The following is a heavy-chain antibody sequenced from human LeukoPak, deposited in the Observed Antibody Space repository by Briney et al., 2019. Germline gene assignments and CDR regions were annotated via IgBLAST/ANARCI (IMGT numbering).Heavy chain of an antibody. J-gene: IGHJ6*02. Sequence: ASVKVSSKASGYTFTSYDINWVRQATGQGLEWMGWMNPNSGNTGYAQKFQGRVTMTRNTSISTAYMELSSLRSEDTAVYYCARGLEGFLASGDYYYYGMDVWGQGTTVTVSS. D-gene: IGHD3-3*01. CDR3: ARGLEGFLASGDYYYYGMDV. V-gene: IGHV1-8*01. CDR1: GYTFTSYD. CDR2: MNPNSGNT.